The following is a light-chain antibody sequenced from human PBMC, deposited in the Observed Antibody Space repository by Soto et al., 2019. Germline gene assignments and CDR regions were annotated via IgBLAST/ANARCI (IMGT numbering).Light chain of an antibody. CDR2: AAS. CDR1: QSISSY. CDR3: QQSYSSSWT. Sequence: DIQMTQSPSSLSASVGERVTITCRASQSISSYLNWYQQKPGKAPKLLIYAASNLQSGVPSRFSGSGSGTDFTLIISSLQPEDFATYYCQQSYSSSWTFGQGTKVDIK. V-gene: IGKV1-39*01. J-gene: IGKJ1*01.